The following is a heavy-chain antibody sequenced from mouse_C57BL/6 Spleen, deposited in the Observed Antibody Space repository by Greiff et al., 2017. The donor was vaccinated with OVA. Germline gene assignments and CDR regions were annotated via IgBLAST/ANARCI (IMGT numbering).Heavy chain of an antibody. Sequence: EVMLVESEGGLVQPGSSMKLSCTASGFTFSDYYMAWVRQVPEKGLEWVANINYDGSSTYYLDSLKSRFIISRDNAKNILYLQMSSLKSEDTATYYCARDSGYYGADYWGQGTSVTVSS. CDR1: GFTFSDYY. CDR3: ARDSGYYGADY. V-gene: IGHV5-16*01. CDR2: INYDGSST. D-gene: IGHD1-1*01. J-gene: IGHJ4*01.